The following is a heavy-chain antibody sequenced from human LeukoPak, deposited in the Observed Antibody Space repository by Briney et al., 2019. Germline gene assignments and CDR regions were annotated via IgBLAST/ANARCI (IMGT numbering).Heavy chain of an antibody. CDR1: GGSFSGYY. V-gene: IGHV4-34*01. CDR2: INHSGST. J-gene: IGHJ6*03. Sequence: SETLSLTCAVYGGSFSGYYWSWIRQPPGKGLEWIGEINHSGSTNYNPSLKSRVTISVDTSKNQFSLQLNSVTPEDTAVYYCARDYAFGGNPYYYYYMDVWGKGTTVTVSS. CDR3: ARDYAFGGNPYYYYYMDV. D-gene: IGHD4-23*01.